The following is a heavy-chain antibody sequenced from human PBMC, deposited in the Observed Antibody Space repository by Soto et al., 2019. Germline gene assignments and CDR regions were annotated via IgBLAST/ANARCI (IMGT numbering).Heavy chain of an antibody. CDR1: GFTFSGSA. CDR3: SPDSSGGEFDC. V-gene: IGHV3-73*01. CDR2: IAEKASAHAT. D-gene: IGHD6-19*01. J-gene: IGHJ4*02. Sequence: PGGSLRLSCAASGFTFSGSALHWVRQASGKGLEWVGRIAEKASAHATTYAESVRGRFTISRDNSKNTLFLQMNSLRGDDTAVYYCSPDSSGGEFDCWGQGTLVTVSS.